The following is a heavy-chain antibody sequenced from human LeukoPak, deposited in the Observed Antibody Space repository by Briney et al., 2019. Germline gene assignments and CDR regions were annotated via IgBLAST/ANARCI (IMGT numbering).Heavy chain of an antibody. V-gene: IGHV4-59*01. CDR2: MYYSGIT. CDR1: GDSIRRYY. CDR3: ATFFGGSSGYFDY. J-gene: IGHJ4*02. D-gene: IGHD4-23*01. Sequence: SETLSLTCSVSGDSIRRYYWSWIRQSPGKGLEWIGLMYYSGITKYNPSLQSRVTMALDTSKNHFSLTVNSVTAADTAVYYCATFFGGSSGYFDYWGQGTLVTVSS.